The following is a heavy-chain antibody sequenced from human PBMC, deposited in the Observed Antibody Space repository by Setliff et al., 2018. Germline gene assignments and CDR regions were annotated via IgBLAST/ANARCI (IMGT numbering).Heavy chain of an antibody. CDR2: INPHGSEK. D-gene: IGHD3-10*01. CDR3: FGAGTCSY. V-gene: IGHV3-7*01. CDR1: GLSYSNYW. J-gene: IGHJ4*02. Sequence: PGGSLRLSCTASGLSYSNYWVSWVRQAPGKGLEWLASINPHGSEKHYADSVKGRFTISRDNAKNSLSLQMNNLRTEDTAVYYCFGAGTCSYWGQGTLVTVSS.